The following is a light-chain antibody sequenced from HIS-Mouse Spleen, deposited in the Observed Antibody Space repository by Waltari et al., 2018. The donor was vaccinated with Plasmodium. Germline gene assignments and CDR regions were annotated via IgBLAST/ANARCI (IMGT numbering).Light chain of an antibody. Sequence: SVLTQPPSASGPPGQRVPLSCSGSRSNIGITYVYCYQPLPGTAPQLLINRNNRRHSGVPDRFSGSKSGTSASLAISGLRSEDEADYYCAAWDDSLRVFGGGTKLTVL. CDR3: AAWDDSLRV. CDR2: RNN. V-gene: IGLV1-47*01. CDR1: RSNIGITY. J-gene: IGLJ3*02.